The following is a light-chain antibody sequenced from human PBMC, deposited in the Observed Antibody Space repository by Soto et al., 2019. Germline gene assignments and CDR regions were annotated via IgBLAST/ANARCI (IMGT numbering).Light chain of an antibody. Sequence: QSVLTRPASVSGSPGQSITISCTGTSSDVGGYNYVSWYQQNPGKAPKLMIYEVSNRPSGVSNRFSGSKSGNMASLTISGLQAEDGADYYCSSYTINRTYVFGTGTKVTVL. CDR1: SSDVGGYNY. CDR2: EVS. CDR3: SSYTINRTYV. J-gene: IGLJ1*01. V-gene: IGLV2-14*01.